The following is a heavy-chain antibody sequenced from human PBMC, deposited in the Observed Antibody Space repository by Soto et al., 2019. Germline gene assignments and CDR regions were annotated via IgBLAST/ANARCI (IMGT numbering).Heavy chain of an antibody. D-gene: IGHD3-22*01. J-gene: IGHJ2*01. CDR2: INSDGSST. V-gene: IGHV3-74*01. CDR3: ARDKGYYDTSGYYSDWCFDL. Sequence: VQLVESGGGLVQPGGSLRLSCGASGFTFSSYWMHWVRQAPGKGLVWVSHINSDGSSTTYADSVKGRFTVSRDNAKNTLYLQMNSLRAEDTAVYYCARDKGYYDTSGYYSDWCFDLWGRGTLVSVSS. CDR1: GFTFSSYW.